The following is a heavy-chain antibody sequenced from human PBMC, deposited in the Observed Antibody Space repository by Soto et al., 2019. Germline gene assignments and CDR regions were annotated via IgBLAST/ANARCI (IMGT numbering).Heavy chain of an antibody. V-gene: IGHV4-34*01. Sequence: SETLSLTCAVYGGSFSGYYWSWIRQPPGKGLEWIGEINHSGSTNYNPSLKSRVTIAVDTAKNQFSLQLGSVTAADTAVYYCARDTTMVRGVFLMVPNYQSSKVWGHGTTLTVSS. CDR1: GGSFSGYY. D-gene: IGHD3-10*01. J-gene: IGHJ6*02. CDR3: ARDTTMVRGVFLMVPNYQSSKV. CDR2: INHSGST.